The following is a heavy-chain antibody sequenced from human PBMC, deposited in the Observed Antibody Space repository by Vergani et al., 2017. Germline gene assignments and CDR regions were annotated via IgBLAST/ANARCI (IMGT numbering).Heavy chain of an antibody. D-gene: IGHD2-8*02. Sequence: QVQLQESGPGLVKASQTLSLNCSVSGGSIKSGGYYWSWIRQHPGKGLEWIGYIYYSGSIYYNPSLKSRVTISMDTSDNQLSLKLSSVTAADTAVYYCARSTTVGIVRDAFDIWGLGTMVTFSS. V-gene: IGHV4-31*03. CDR3: ARSTTVGIVRDAFDI. CDR2: IYYSGSI. CDR1: GGSIKSGGYY. J-gene: IGHJ3*02.